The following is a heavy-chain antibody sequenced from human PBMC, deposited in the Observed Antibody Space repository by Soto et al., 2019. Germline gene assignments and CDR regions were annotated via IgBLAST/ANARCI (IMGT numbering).Heavy chain of an antibody. CDR3: ASRGGYCSSTSCYGGYGMDV. Sequence: GASVKVSCKASGGTFSSYAISWVRQAPGQGLEWMGGIIPIFGTANYAQKFQGRVTITADESTSTAYMELNSLRSEDTAVYYCASRGGYCSSTSCYGGYGMDVWGQGTTVTVSS. CDR2: IIPIFGTA. V-gene: IGHV1-69*13. J-gene: IGHJ6*02. D-gene: IGHD2-2*01. CDR1: GGTFSSYA.